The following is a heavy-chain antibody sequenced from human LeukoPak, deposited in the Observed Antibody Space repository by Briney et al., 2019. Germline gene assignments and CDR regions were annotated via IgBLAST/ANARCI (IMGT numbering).Heavy chain of an antibody. V-gene: IGHV3-33*01. J-gene: IGHJ4*02. CDR2: IWYDGSNK. D-gene: IGHD5-12*01. CDR1: GFTFSSYG. Sequence: GGSLRLSCAASGFTFSSYGMHWVRQAPGKGLEWVAVIWYDGSNKYYADSVKGRFTISRDNAKNSLYLQMNSLRAEDTAVYYCARDHGYEGFDYWGQGTLVTVSS. CDR3: ARDHGYEGFDY.